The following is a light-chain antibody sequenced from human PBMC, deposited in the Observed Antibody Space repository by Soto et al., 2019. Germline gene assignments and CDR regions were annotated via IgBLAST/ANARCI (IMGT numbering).Light chain of an antibody. Sequence: EIVLTQSPGTLSLSPGASATLPCRASPTVNSRDLAWYQQKPGQAPRLLIYSASSRATGIPDRFSGSGSGPDFTLTISRVEPEDFAVYFCQHYGSSPPITVGQGTRLAI. CDR2: SAS. CDR1: PTVNSRD. J-gene: IGKJ5*01. CDR3: QHYGSSPPIT. V-gene: IGKV3-20*01.